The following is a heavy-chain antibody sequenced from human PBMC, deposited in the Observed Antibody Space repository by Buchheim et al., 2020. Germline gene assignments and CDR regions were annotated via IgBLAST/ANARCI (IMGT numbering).Heavy chain of an antibody. CDR2: IYHSAST. CDR3: ARGSLAVAGTLDY. V-gene: IGHV4-31*11. J-gene: IGHJ4*02. Sequence: QVRLQESGPGLVKPSQTLSLTCAVSGGSISSGAYYWSWIRQDPGRGLEWIGYIYHSASTYYNPSLESRVTISLNTSKNQLFLKLRSVTSADTAVYYCARGSLAVAGTLDYWGQGTL. D-gene: IGHD6-19*01. CDR1: GGSISSGAYY.